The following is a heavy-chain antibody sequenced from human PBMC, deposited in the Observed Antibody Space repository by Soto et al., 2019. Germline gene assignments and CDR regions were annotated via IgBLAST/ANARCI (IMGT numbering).Heavy chain of an antibody. CDR1: GVSITNSTW. V-gene: IGHV4-4*02. CDR3: ARDLYGSGTSFDY. D-gene: IGHD3-10*01. CDR2: IYHSGST. Sequence: QVQLQESGPGLVKPSGTLSLTCAVSGVSITNSTWWSWVRQPPGKGLEWIGEIYHSGSTNYNPSLKSRVTISVDKSKNQFSLKLTSVTAADTAVYYCARDLYGSGTSFDYWGQGTLFTVSS. J-gene: IGHJ4*02.